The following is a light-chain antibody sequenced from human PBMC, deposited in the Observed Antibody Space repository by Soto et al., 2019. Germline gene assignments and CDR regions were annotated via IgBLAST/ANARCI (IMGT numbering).Light chain of an antibody. CDR3: MQGTHWPWT. CDR1: QSLIHSDGNTY. CDR2: KVS. Sequence: DVVMTQSPLSLPVTLGQPASISCRSSQSLIHSDGNTYLNWFQQRPGQSPRRLIYKVSDRDSGVPDRFSGSGSVTDFTLIISRVEAEDVGVYYCMQGTHWPWTFGQGTEVEIK. J-gene: IGKJ1*01. V-gene: IGKV2-30*02.